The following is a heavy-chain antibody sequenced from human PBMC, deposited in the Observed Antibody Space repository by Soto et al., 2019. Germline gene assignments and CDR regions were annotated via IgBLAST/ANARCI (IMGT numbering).Heavy chain of an antibody. J-gene: IGHJ4*02. CDR1: GYTFTSYG. V-gene: IGHV1-18*01. CDR3: ARDLPPVDY. CDR2: IRVYNGNT. Sequence: AASVKVSCKASGYTFTSYGITWVRQAPGQGLEWMGWIRVYNGNTNYAQKLQGRVTMTTDTSTSTAYMELRSLRSDDTAVYYCARDLPPVDYWGQGTLVTVSS.